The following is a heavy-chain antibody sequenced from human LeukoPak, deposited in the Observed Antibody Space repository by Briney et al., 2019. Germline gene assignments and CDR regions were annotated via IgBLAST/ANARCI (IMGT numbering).Heavy chain of an antibody. D-gene: IGHD2-2*03. J-gene: IGHJ4*02. CDR3: AKENGWRGGFDY. CDR1: GFTFSSYA. CDR2: ISYDGSNK. V-gene: IGHV3-30-3*01. Sequence: PGRSLRLSCAASGFTFSSYAMHWVRQAPGKGLEWVAVISYDGSNKYYADSVKGRFTISRDNSKNTLYLQTNSLRAEDTAVYYCAKENGWRGGFDYWGQGTLVTVSS.